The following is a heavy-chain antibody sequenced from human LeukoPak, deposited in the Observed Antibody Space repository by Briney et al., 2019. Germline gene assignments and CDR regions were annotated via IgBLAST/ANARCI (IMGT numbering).Heavy chain of an antibody. J-gene: IGHJ6*04. D-gene: IGHD2-2*01. CDR2: ISYDGSNK. CDR3: AKVRVPAAIMGDCYYDMDV. CDR1: GFTFSSSG. Sequence: GRSLRLSCAAPGFTFSSSGMHWVRQAPGKGLGWVAGISYDGSNKYYADSVKGRFTISRDNSKNTQYLQMNSLRAEDTAVYYCAKVRVPAAIMGDCYYDMDVWGKGTTVTVSS. V-gene: IGHV3-30*18.